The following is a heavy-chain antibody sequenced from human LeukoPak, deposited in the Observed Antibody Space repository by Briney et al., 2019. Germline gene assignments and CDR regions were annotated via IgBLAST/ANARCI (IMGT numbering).Heavy chain of an antibody. D-gene: IGHD1-26*01. CDR2: IYYSGST. CDR3: ARASQVGAPRAYYFDY. J-gene: IGHJ4*02. Sequence: SETLSLTCTVSGGSISSYYWSWIRQPPGKGLEWIGYIYYSGSTNYNPSLKSRVTISVDTSKNQFSLKLSSVTAADTAVYYCARASQVGAPRAYYFDYWGQGTLVTVSS. V-gene: IGHV4-59*01. CDR1: GGSISSYY.